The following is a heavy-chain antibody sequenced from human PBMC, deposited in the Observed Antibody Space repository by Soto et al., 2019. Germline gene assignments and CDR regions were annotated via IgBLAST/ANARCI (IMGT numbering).Heavy chain of an antibody. CDR1: GFTFGSYW. V-gene: IGHV3-7*01. D-gene: IGHD3-16*02. CDR3: ARDGSITFQGVIVLDH. Sequence: PGGSLRLSCAASGFTFGSYWMSWVRQAPGKGLEWVANIKQDGSYKYYVKSVTGRFTISRDNAKNSLYLQMNSLRVEDTAVYYCARDGSITFQGVIVLDHLRQGTLFTVPS. J-gene: IGHJ4*02. CDR2: IKQDGSYK.